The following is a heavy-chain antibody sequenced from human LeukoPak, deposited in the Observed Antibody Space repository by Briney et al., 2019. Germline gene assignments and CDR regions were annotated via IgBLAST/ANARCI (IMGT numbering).Heavy chain of an antibody. D-gene: IGHD3-10*01. CDR1: GFTFSSYS. Sequence: KAGGSLRLPCAASGFTFSSYSMNWVRQAPGKGLEWVSSISSSSSYIYYADSVKGRFTISRDNAKNSLYLQMNSLRAEDTAVYYCARNYGSGSSVVGYWGQGTLVTVSS. CDR2: ISSSSSYI. CDR3: ARNYGSGSSVVGY. J-gene: IGHJ4*02. V-gene: IGHV3-21*01.